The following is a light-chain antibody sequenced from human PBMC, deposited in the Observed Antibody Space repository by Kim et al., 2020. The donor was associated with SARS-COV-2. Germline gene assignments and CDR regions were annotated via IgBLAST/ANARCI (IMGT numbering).Light chain of an antibody. CDR2: KAS. CDR1: QSISSW. Sequence: DIQMTQSPSSVSASVGDRVTITCRASQSISSWLAWYQQKPGKAPNLLIYKASQLETGVPSRFGGSGSGTEFTLTISSLQPDDFATYYCQHYNTYPYTFGQGTKLEI. CDR3: QHYNTYPYT. V-gene: IGKV1-5*03. J-gene: IGKJ2*01.